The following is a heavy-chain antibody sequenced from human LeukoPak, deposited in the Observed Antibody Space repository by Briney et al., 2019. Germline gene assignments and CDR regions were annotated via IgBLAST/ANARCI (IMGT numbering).Heavy chain of an antibody. CDR3: ARQLSGWYDADPY. Sequence: GGSLRLSCAASGYTFSRYWMSWVRQAPGKGLEWVANIKEDGSRNHYADSVKGRFTISRDNAKNSLYLQMSSLRAEDTAVYYCARQLSGWYDADPYWGQGTLVTVSS. V-gene: IGHV3-7*05. J-gene: IGHJ4*02. CDR2: IKEDGSRN. D-gene: IGHD6-19*01. CDR1: GYTFSRYW.